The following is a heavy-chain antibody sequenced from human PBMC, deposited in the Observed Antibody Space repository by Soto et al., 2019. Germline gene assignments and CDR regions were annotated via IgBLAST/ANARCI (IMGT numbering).Heavy chain of an antibody. CDR2: IKTSGDTT. V-gene: IGHV3-23*05. J-gene: IGHJ4*02. CDR3: TKDVTGDIGADF. Sequence: EVQLLESGGDLVQPGGSLRLSCAASGFAFSNCAMSWVRQAPGKGLEWVSTIKTSGDTTFYADPVKGRFTTSRDDSKNTLYLQMNSLRAEDTATYYRTKDVTGDIGADFWGQGTPVTVSS. CDR1: GFAFSNCA. D-gene: IGHD2-21*02.